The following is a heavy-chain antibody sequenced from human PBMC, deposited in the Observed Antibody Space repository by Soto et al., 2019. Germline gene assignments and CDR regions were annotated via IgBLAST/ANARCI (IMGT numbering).Heavy chain of an antibody. CDR1: GYTFTSYA. V-gene: IGHV1-3*01. J-gene: IGHJ4*02. CDR2: INAGNGDT. CDR3: ASDRTQWLVGLVGY. D-gene: IGHD6-19*01. Sequence: QVQLVQSGAEVKKPGASVKVSCKASGYTFTSYALHWVRQAPGQRLEWMGWINAGNGDTKYSQKFQGRVTITRDTSASTAYMELSSLRSEDTAVYYCASDRTQWLVGLVGYWGQGTLVTVSS.